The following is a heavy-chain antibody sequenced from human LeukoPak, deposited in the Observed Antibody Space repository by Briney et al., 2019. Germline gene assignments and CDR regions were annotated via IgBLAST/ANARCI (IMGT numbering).Heavy chain of an antibody. CDR2: IYTSGST. D-gene: IGHD1-26*01. V-gene: IGHV4-4*07. Sequence: SETLSLTRTVSGGSISSYYWSWIRQPAGKGLEWIGRIYTSGSTNYNPSLKSRVTMSVDTSKNQFSLKLSSVTVADTAVYYCASLVGATTDFDYWGQGTLVTVSS. CDR1: GGSISSYY. CDR3: ASLVGATTDFDY. J-gene: IGHJ4*02.